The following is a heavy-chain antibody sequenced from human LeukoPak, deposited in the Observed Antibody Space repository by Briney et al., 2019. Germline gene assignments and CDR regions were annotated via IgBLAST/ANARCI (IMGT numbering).Heavy chain of an antibody. J-gene: IGHJ5*02. CDR1: GASVNSHNYY. V-gene: IGHV4-61*01. Sequence: MSSETLSLTCTVSGASVNSHNYYWNWIRQPPGRGLEWIGYISYSGVTNYNPSLKSRVTISVDTSKNQFSLKLSSVTAADTAVYYCARVLRCSSTSCYNWFDPWGQGTLVTVSS. CDR3: ARVLRCSSTSCYNWFDP. D-gene: IGHD2-2*01. CDR2: ISYSGVT.